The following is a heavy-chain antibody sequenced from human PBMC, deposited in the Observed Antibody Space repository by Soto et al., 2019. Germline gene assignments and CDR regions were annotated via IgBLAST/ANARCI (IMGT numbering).Heavy chain of an antibody. CDR1: GFTFTSSA. V-gene: IGHV1-58*01. J-gene: IGHJ6*02. CDR3: AADLYADTAMVYYYYYGMDV. D-gene: IGHD5-18*01. CDR2: IVVGSGNT. Sequence: SVKVSCKASGFTFTSSAVQWVRQARGQRLEWIGWIVVGSGNTNYAQKFQERVTITRDMSTSTAYMELSSLRSEDTAVYYCAADLYADTAMVYYYYYGMDVWGQGTTVTVSS.